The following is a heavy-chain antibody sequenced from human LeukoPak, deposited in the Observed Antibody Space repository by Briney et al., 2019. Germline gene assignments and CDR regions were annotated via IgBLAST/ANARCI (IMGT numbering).Heavy chain of an antibody. D-gene: IGHD6-19*01. V-gene: IGHV4-38-2*02. Sequence: SETLSLTCTVSGYSISSGYYWGWIRQPPGKGLEWIGSIYHSGSTYYNPSLKSRVTISVDTSKNQFSLKLSSVTAADTAVYYCARDPGLWSSGWYEDYWGQGTLATVSS. J-gene: IGHJ4*02. CDR2: IYHSGST. CDR3: ARDPGLWSSGWYEDY. CDR1: GYSISSGYY.